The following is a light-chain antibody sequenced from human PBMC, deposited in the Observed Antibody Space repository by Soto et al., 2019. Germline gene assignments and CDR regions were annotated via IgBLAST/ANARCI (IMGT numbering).Light chain of an antibody. CDR2: AAS. CDR3: LQNNRYPWT. J-gene: IGKJ1*01. Sequence: DIQMIPSPSAMSASVVDRVTITRRASQDISDFLAWFQQKPGEVPKRLIYAASSLESGVPSRFSGSGSGTEFTLTISSLQPEDFATYYCLQNNRYPWTFGQGTKADIK. V-gene: IGKV1-17*03. CDR1: QDISDF.